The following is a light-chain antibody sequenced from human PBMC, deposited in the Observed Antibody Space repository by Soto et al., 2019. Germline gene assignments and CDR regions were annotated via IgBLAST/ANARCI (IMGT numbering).Light chain of an antibody. CDR2: GAS. J-gene: IGKJ1*01. Sequence: EKVMTQSPATLSMSPGERATLSCWASQSVSSYLAWYQQKPGQAPRLLIYGASTRATGIPARFSGSGSGTEFTLTISSLQSEDFAVYYCQQYNNWPSWTFGQGTKVEIK. V-gene: IGKV3-15*01. CDR3: QQYNNWPSWT. CDR1: QSVSSY.